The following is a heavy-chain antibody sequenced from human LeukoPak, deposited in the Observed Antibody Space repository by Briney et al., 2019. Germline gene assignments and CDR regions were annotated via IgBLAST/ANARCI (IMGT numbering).Heavy chain of an antibody. D-gene: IGHD3-3*01. CDR1: GFSFTNYG. Sequence: GGSLRLSCAASGFSFTNYGMRWVRQAPGKGLEWVAFIRYDGSLKYYADSVKGRFTISRDNSETTLFLQMNSLRAEDTAVYYCARESYDFWSGYSYYYYMDVWGKGTTVTVSS. V-gene: IGHV3-30*02. CDR2: IRYDGSLK. J-gene: IGHJ6*03. CDR3: ARESYDFWSGYSYYYYMDV.